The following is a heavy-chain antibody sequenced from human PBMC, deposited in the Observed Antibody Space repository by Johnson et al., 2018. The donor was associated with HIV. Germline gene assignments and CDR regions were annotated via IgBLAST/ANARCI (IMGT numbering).Heavy chain of an antibody. V-gene: IGHV3-30*14. CDR3: ASGVTARAPLLI. J-gene: IGHJ3*02. CDR1: DFTFSNNA. Sequence: HVQLVESGGGVLQPGRSLRLSCAASDFTFSNNAIHWVRQAPGKGLEWVAVISYDGTNTYYADSVRGRFTISRDNSRNTVSLQMIILRPKDTAMYYCASGVTARAPLLIWGQGTMVTVSS. D-gene: IGHD6-6*01. CDR2: ISYDGTNT.